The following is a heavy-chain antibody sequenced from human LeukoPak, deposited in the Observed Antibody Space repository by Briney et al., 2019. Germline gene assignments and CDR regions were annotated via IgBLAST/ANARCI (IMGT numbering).Heavy chain of an antibody. CDR2: VYDTGDT. Sequence: SETLSLTCTVSGTSITRTYWSWIRQPPGRGLESVGYVYDTGDTNYNPSLKSRVTMSLDTSKNQFSLTLSSVTAADTAIYCARRATSGTYQMLHFDSWGQGILVTVSS. CDR1: GTSITRTY. V-gene: IGHV4-59*08. D-gene: IGHD2-2*01. J-gene: IGHJ4*02. CDR3: ARRATSGTYQMLHFDS.